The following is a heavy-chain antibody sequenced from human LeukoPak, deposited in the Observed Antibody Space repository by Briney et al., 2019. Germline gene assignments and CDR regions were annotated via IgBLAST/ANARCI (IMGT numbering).Heavy chain of an antibody. D-gene: IGHD1-20*01. J-gene: IGHJ2*01. CDR1: GGPMNSGDYY. CDR2: IYSNGST. V-gene: IGHV4-30-4*08. Sequence: SQTLSLTCSVSGGPMNSGDYYWNWIRQPPGKGLEWIGCIYSNGSTYYKPSLKSRLTISMDTSKNQFSLNLRSVTAADTAVYYCVRDRPNWRSEFWFFDFWGRGTLVAVST. CDR3: VRDRPNWRSEFWFFDF.